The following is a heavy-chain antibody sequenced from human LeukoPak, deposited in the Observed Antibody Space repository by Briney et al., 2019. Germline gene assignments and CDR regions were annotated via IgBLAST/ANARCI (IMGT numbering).Heavy chain of an antibody. CDR2: IRSKAYGGTT. CDR3: AKDAQWELLGYYFDY. CDR1: GFTFGDYA. Sequence: GGSLRLSCTTSGFTFGDYAMSWVRQAPGKGLEWVGFIRSKAYGGTTEYAASVKGRFTISRDNSKNSLYLQMNSLRTEDTALYYCAKDAQWELLGYYFDYWGQGTLVTVSS. V-gene: IGHV3-49*04. D-gene: IGHD1-26*01. J-gene: IGHJ4*02.